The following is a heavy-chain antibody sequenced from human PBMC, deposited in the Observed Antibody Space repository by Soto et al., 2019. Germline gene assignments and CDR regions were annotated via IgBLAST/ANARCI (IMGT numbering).Heavy chain of an antibody. CDR2: INHSGST. D-gene: IGHD1-26*01. J-gene: IGHJ4*02. Sequence: QVQLQQWGAGLLKPSETLSLTCAVYGGSFSGYYWSWIRQPPGKGLEWIGEINHSGSTNYNPSLKGRVTISVDTSKNQFSLKLSSVTAADTAVYYCARSNSSVGFDYWGQGTLVTVSS. V-gene: IGHV4-34*01. CDR1: GGSFSGYY. CDR3: ARSNSSVGFDY.